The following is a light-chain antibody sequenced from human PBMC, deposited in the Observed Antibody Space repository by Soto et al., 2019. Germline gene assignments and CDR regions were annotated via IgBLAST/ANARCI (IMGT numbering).Light chain of an antibody. Sequence: QSVLTQSPSASASLGASVKLTCTLSSGHSSYAIAWHQQQPEKGPRYLMKLNSDGSHSKGDGIPDRFSGSSSGAERYLTISSLQSEDEADYYCQTWGTGPRGVFGGGTQLTVL. V-gene: IGLV4-69*01. J-gene: IGLJ2*01. CDR2: LNSDGSH. CDR1: SGHSSYA. CDR3: QTWGTGPRGV.